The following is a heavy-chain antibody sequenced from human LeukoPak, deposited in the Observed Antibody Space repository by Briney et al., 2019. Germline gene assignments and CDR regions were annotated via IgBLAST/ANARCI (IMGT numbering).Heavy chain of an antibody. Sequence: SETLSLTCAVSGGSISGGGYSWSWIRQPPGKGLEWIGYIYQSGSTYYNPSLKSRVTISVDRSKNQFSLKLSSVTAADTAVYYCASALERQSLGDYWGQGTLVTVSS. V-gene: IGHV4-30-2*01. J-gene: IGHJ4*02. CDR1: GGSISGGGYS. D-gene: IGHD1-1*01. CDR3: ASALERQSLGDY. CDR2: IYQSGST.